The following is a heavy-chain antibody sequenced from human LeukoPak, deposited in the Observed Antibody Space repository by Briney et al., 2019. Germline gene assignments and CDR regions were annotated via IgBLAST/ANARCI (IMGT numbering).Heavy chain of an antibody. CDR2: ISSDGSIT. CDR3: AREGRSSWSTYYFDY. CDR1: GFTFSTYW. Sequence: SGGSLRLSCAASGFTFSTYWMHWVRHAPGKGLVWVSRISSDGSITGYADSVKGRFTISRDNAKNTLYLQMNSLRAEDTAVYYCAREGRSSWSTYYFDYWGQGTLVTVSS. D-gene: IGHD6-13*01. V-gene: IGHV3-74*01. J-gene: IGHJ4*02.